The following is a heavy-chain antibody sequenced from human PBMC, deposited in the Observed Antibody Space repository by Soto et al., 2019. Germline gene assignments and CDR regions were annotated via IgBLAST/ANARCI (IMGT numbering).Heavy chain of an antibody. D-gene: IGHD5-12*01. V-gene: IGHV3-15*01. CDR2: IKSKTDGGTT. CDR3: TTDLRYSGYDAQDW. J-gene: IGHJ4*02. Sequence: PGGSLRLSCAASGFTFVNAWMSWVRQDPGKGLELVGRIKSKTDGGTTDYAAPVKGRFTISRDDSKNTLYLQMNSLKTEDTAVYYCTTDLRYSGYDAQDWWGQGTLVTVSS. CDR1: GFTFVNAW.